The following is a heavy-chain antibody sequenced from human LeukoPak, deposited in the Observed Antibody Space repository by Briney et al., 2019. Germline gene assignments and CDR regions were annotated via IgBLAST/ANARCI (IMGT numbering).Heavy chain of an antibody. CDR2: IKQDGSEK. CDR1: GFTFSSYW. J-gene: IGHJ4*02. V-gene: IGHV3-7*01. D-gene: IGHD3-22*01. Sequence: PGXXLRLSCAASGFTFSSYWMSWVRQAPGKGLEWVANIKQDGSEKFYVDSVKGRFTISRDNAKNSLYLQMNSLRAEDTAVYYCARGAHDSSGYYYESFDYWGQGTLVTVSS. CDR3: ARGAHDSSGYYYESFDY.